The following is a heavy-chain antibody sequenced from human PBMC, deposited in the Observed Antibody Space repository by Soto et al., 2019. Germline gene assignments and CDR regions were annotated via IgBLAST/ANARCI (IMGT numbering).Heavy chain of an antibody. J-gene: IGHJ3*02. V-gene: IGHV1-3*01. CDR3: ASKRTRALDAFDI. CDR1: GYTFTSYA. CDR2: INAGNGNT. Sequence: ASVKVSCKASGYTFTSYAMHCVRQAPGQRPEWMGWINAGNGNTKYSQKFQGRVTITRDTSASTAYMELSSLRSEDTAVYYCASKRTRALDAFDIWGQGTMVTVSS.